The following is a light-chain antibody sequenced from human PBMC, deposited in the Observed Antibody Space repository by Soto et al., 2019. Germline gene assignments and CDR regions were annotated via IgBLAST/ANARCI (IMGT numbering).Light chain of an antibody. CDR2: SNN. J-gene: IGLJ1*01. V-gene: IGLV1-47*02. CDR1: SSNIGTNF. Sequence: QSVVTQPPSASGTPGQSVTISCSGSSSNIGTNFVYWYQHLPGTAPKLLIYSNNHRPSGVPERFSGSKSGTSASLAISGLRSEDEADYYCAAWDDSLSSHVFGTGTKVTVL. CDR3: AAWDDSLSSHV.